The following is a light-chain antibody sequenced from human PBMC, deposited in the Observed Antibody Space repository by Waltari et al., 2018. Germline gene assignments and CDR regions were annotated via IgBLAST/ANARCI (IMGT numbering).Light chain of an antibody. CDR1: QGISNY. CDR3: LQYNRAART. V-gene: IGKV1-17*01. CDR2: DAS. Sequence: DIQMTQSPSSLSASVGDRVTITCRASQGISNYLTWYQQKPGKAPKRLIYDASSVQSGVPSRLSSSGSGTVFTITISSLQPEDFATYYCLQYNRAARTFGQWTKVEIK. J-gene: IGKJ1*01.